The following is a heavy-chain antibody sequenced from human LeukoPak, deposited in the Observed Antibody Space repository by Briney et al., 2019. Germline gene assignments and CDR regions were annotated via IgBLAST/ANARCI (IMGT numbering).Heavy chain of an antibody. J-gene: IGHJ4*02. Sequence: GGSLRLSCAASGFTFSDYYMSWIRQAPGKGLEWVSYISSSGSTIYYADSVKGRFTISRDNSKKTLYLQMNSLRAEDTAVYYCAKTPRYIAARQSHFDYWGQGTLVTVSS. V-gene: IGHV3-11*04. D-gene: IGHD6-6*01. CDR2: ISSSGSTI. CDR1: GFTFSDYY. CDR3: AKTPRYIAARQSHFDY.